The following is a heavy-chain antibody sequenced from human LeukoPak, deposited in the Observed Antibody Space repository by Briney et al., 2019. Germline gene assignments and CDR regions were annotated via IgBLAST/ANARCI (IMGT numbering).Heavy chain of an antibody. J-gene: IGHJ4*02. CDR1: GGSISSNNW. Sequence: SETLSLTCAVSGGSISSNNWWGWVRQPPGKGLEWIGEIYHSGSPNYNPSLKSRVTISVDTSKNQFSLKLSSVTAADTAVYYCAGRGYSYGSTNFDYWGQGTLVTVSS. V-gene: IGHV4-4*02. CDR2: IYHSGSP. CDR3: AGRGYSYGSTNFDY. D-gene: IGHD5-18*01.